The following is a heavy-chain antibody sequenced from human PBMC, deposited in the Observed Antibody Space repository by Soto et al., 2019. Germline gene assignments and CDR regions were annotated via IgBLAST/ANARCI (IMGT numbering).Heavy chain of an antibody. CDR3: ARGVVIPTIDAFDL. CDR2: IYFSGDT. CDR1: GGSLSGYY. D-gene: IGHD3-22*01. J-gene: IGHJ3*01. Sequence: SETLSLTCNVSGGSLSGYYWSWIRQPAGKGLEWIGRIYFSGDTHYNPSLKSRVTMSIDSSKNQFSLRLTSVTAADTAVYSCARGVVIPTIDAFDLWGQGTLVPVSS. V-gene: IGHV4-4*07.